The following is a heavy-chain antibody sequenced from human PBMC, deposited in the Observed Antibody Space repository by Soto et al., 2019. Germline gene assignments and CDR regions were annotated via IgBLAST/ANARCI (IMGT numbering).Heavy chain of an antibody. V-gene: IGHV3-23*01. CDR3: ATGWGDY. CDR1: GFTFSSYT. J-gene: IGHJ4*02. CDR2: ISSSGGST. D-gene: IGHD7-27*01. Sequence: EVQLLESGGGLVQPGGSLRLSCAASGFTFSSYTMSWVRQGPGKGLEWVSGISSSGGSTVYADSVKGRFTISRDNFKNTLYLQMNRLRAEDTAVYYCATGWGDYWGQGTLVTVSS.